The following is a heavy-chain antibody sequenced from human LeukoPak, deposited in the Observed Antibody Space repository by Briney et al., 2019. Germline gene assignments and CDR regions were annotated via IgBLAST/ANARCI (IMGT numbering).Heavy chain of an antibody. CDR3: AREGHYYCGMDV. J-gene: IGHJ6*02. V-gene: IGHV4-61*01. CDR2: LYYSGST. CDR1: GGSVSSGSYY. Sequence: SETLSLTCTVSGGSVSSGSYYWSWIRQPPGKGLEWIGYLYYSGSTNYNPSLKSRVTISVDTSKNQFSLKLSSVTGADTAVYYCAREGHYYCGMDVWGQGTTVTVSS.